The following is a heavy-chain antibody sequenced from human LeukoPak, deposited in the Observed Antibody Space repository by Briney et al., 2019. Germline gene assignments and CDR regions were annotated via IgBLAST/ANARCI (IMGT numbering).Heavy chain of an antibody. D-gene: IGHD1-26*01. CDR3: ARQETSSYNGAFDI. Sequence: GGSLRLSCEASGFSFSSYWMSWVRQAPGKGLEWVANIKKDGSEKYYVDSVKGRFTISRDNAKNSLYLQMNSLRADDTAVYHCARQETSSYNGAFDIWGQGTMVTVSS. V-gene: IGHV3-7*01. CDR2: IKKDGSEK. CDR1: GFSFSSYW. J-gene: IGHJ3*02.